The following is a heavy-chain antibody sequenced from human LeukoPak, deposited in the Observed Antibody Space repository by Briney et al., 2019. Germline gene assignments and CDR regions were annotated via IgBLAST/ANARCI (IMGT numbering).Heavy chain of an antibody. Sequence: SVKVSCKASGGTFSSYAISWVRQAPGQGLEWMGGIIPILGIANYAQKFQGRVTITADESTSTAYMELSSLRSEDTAVYYCARDGLGDCTNGVCYGYSSSYYMDVWGKGTTVTVSS. V-gene: IGHV1-69*10. CDR2: IIPILGIA. J-gene: IGHJ6*03. CDR3: ARDGLGDCTNGVCYGYSSSYYMDV. D-gene: IGHD2-8*01. CDR1: GGTFSSYA.